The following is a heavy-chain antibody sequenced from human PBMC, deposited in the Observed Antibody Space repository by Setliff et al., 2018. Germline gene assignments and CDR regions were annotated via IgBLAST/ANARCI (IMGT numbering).Heavy chain of an antibody. Sequence: ASVKVSCKASGYTFTSYYMHWVRQAPGQGLEWMGIINPSGGSTSYAQKFQGRVTMTRDTSTSTVYMELSSLRSEDTAVYYCARGGVSSGWYPDAFDIWGQGTMVTVSS. V-gene: IGHV1-46*01. CDR1: GYTFTSYY. J-gene: IGHJ3*02. D-gene: IGHD6-19*01. CDR3: ARGGVSSGWYPDAFDI. CDR2: INPSGGST.